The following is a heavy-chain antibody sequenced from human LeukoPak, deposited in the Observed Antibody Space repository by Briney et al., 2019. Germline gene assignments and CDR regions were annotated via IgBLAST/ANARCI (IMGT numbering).Heavy chain of an antibody. CDR1: GYTFTGYY. CDR3: ARYEGTDGSGSFNWFDP. D-gene: IGHD3-10*01. J-gene: IGHJ5*02. CDR2: INPNSGGT. V-gene: IGHV1-2*02. Sequence: ASVKVSCKASGYTFTGYYMHWVRQAPGQGLEWMGWINPNSGGTNYAQKFQGRFTRTRDTSISTAYMELSRLRSDDTAVYYCARYEGTDGSGSFNWFDPWGQGTLVTVSS.